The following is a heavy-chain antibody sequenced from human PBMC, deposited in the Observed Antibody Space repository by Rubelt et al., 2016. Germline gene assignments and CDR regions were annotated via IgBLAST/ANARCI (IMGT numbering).Heavy chain of an antibody. CDR1: GFTFSIST. V-gene: IGHV3-64*07. CDR3: AKPGSKNIWNDDFDA. J-gene: IGHJ4*02. D-gene: IGHD1-1*01. CDR2: MRGNGEST. Sequence: EVQLVESGGDLVQPGGSLRLSCAASGFTFSISTMHWVRQAPGKPLEYVSAMRGNGESTYLADSVQGRFTISRDNSRNTLFLQMNSLRAEDTAIYYWAKPGSKNIWNDDFDAWGQGTLVTVSS.